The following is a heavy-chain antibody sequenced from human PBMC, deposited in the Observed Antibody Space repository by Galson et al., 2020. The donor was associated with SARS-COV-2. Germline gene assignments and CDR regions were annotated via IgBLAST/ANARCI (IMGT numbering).Heavy chain of an antibody. Sequence: GGSLRLSCAASGFTFSSYAMSWVRQAPGKGLEWVSAISGSGGSTYYADSVKGRFTISRDNSKNTLYLQMNSLRAEDTAVYYCAEFGTYPYYDSSGYRRGAEYFQHWGQGTLVTVSS. CDR3: AEFGTYPYYDSSGYRRGAEYFQH. D-gene: IGHD3-22*01. V-gene: IGHV3-23*01. CDR1: GFTFSSYA. CDR2: ISGSGGST. J-gene: IGHJ1*01.